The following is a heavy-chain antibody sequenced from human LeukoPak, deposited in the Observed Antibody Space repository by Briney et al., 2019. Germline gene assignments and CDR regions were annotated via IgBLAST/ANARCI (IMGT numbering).Heavy chain of an antibody. V-gene: IGHV4-39*07. CDR3: ARVGYSSSRWFDP. CDR1: GGSISSSSYY. J-gene: IGHJ5*02. D-gene: IGHD6-13*01. Sequence: SETLSLTCTVSGGSISSSSYYWGWIRQPPGKGLEWIGSIYYSGSTYYNPSLKSRVTISVDTSKNQFSLKLSSVTAADTAVYYCARVGYSSSRWFDPWGQGTLVTVSS. CDR2: IYYSGST.